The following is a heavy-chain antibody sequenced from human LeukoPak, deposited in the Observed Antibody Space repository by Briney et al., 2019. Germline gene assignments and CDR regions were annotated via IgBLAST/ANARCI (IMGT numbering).Heavy chain of an antibody. Sequence: SETMSLTCTVSGASISSSSYYWGWIRQAPGKGLEWIGSIYYSGSTYYNPSLKSRVTISVDTSKNQFSLKLSSVTAADTAVYYCASMYSSSAGDYFDYWGQGTPVTVSS. CDR3: ASMYSSSAGDYFDY. D-gene: IGHD6-6*01. CDR1: GASISSSSYY. V-gene: IGHV4-39*01. J-gene: IGHJ4*02. CDR2: IYYSGST.